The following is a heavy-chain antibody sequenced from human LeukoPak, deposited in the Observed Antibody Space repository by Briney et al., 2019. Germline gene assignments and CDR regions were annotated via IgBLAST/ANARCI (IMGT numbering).Heavy chain of an antibody. CDR3: ARFGTYYYGSGAVGYFDY. Sequence: ASVKVSCKASGYTFTGYYMHWVRQAPGQRLEWMGRINPNSGGTNYAQKFQGRVTMTRDTSISTAYMELSRLRSDDTAVYYCARFGTYYYGSGAVGYFDYWGQGTLVTVSS. D-gene: IGHD3-10*01. CDR1: GYTFTGYY. CDR2: INPNSGGT. J-gene: IGHJ4*02. V-gene: IGHV1-2*06.